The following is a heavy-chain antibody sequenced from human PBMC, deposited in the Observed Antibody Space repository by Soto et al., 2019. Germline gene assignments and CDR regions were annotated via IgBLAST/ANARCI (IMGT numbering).Heavy chain of an antibody. CDR3: ARDSRTTVTTLEKSFDY. D-gene: IGHD4-17*01. CDR1: GYTFTSYG. CDR2: ISAYNGNT. J-gene: IGHJ4*02. V-gene: IGHV1-18*01. Sequence: ASVKVSCKASGYTFTSYGISWVRQAPGQGLEWMGWISAYNGNTNYAQKLQGRVTMTTDTSTSTAYMELRSLRSDDTAVYYCARDSRTTVTTLEKSFDYWGQGTLVTVSS.